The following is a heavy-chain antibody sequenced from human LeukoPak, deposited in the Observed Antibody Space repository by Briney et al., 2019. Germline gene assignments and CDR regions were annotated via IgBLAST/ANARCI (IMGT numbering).Heavy chain of an antibody. Sequence: GGSLRLSCAVSGFTFSSYGMHWVRQAPGKGLEWVAVIWYDGSNKYYADSVKGRFTISRDNSKNTLYLQMNSLRAEDTAVYYCARDPIVAGYYYGMDVWGQGTTVTVSS. D-gene: IGHD2-15*01. CDR1: GFTFSSYG. V-gene: IGHV3-33*01. CDR2: IWYDGSNK. J-gene: IGHJ6*02. CDR3: ARDPIVAGYYYGMDV.